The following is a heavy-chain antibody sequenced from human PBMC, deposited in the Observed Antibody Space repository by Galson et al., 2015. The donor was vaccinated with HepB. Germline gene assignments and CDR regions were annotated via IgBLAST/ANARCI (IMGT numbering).Heavy chain of an antibody. V-gene: IGHV3-48*01. CDR2: ISSSSSTI. D-gene: IGHD3-16*02. J-gene: IGHJ4*02. CDR1: GSTFSSCS. CDR3: ARSTVWGSYRYLFDY. Sequence: SLRLSCAASGSTFSSCSMNWVRQAPGKGLEWVSYISSSSSTIYYADSVKGRFTISRDNAKNSLYLQMNSLRAEDTAVYYCARSTVWGSYRYLFDYWGQGTLVTVSS.